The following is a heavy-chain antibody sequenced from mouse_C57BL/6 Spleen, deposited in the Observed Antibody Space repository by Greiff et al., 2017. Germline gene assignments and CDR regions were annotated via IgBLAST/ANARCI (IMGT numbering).Heavy chain of an antibody. V-gene: IGHV14-2*01. CDR2: IDPEDGET. J-gene: IGHJ4*01. CDR1: GFNIKDYY. CDR3: ASYYGRRRVYYYAMDD. D-gene: IGHD1-1*01. Sequence: VQLQQSGAELVKPGASVKLSCTASGFNIKDYYMHWVKQRTEQGLEWIGRIDPEDGETKYAPKFQGKATITADTSSNTAYLQLSSLTSEDTAVYYCASYYGRRRVYYYAMDDWGQGTSVTVSS.